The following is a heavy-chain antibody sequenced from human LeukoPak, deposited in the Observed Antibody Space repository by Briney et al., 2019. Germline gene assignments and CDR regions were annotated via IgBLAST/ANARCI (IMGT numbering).Heavy chain of an antibody. D-gene: IGHD3-22*01. CDR2: IYYSGST. J-gene: IGHJ4*01. Sequence: SETLSLTCTVSGGSISSYYWSWIRQPPGKGLEWIGYIYYSGSTNYNPSLKSRVTISVDTSKNQFSLKLSSVTAADTAVYYCARDLQWLSASPPLWGQGTPVTVSS. V-gene: IGHV4-59*01. CDR1: GGSISSYY. CDR3: ARDLQWLSASPPL.